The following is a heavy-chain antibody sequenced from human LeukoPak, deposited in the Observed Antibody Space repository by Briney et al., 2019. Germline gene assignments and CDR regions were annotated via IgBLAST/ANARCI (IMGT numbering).Heavy chain of an antibody. CDR3: ARYYDSSGIFDY. V-gene: IGHV3-30-3*01. CDR2: ISHDGSNK. D-gene: IGHD3-22*01. J-gene: IGHJ4*02. CDR1: GFTFSYYA. Sequence: GSLRLSCVASGFTFSYYAMHWVRQAPGKGLEWVAVISHDGSNKYYADSVKGRFTISRDNSKNTLHLQMNSLRAEDTAVYYCARYYDSSGIFDYWGQGTLVTVSS.